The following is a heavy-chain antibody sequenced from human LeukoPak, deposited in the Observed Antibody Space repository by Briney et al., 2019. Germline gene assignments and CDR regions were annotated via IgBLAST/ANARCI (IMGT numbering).Heavy chain of an antibody. D-gene: IGHD3-16*01. CDR1: GFPFNSYW. Sequence: GGSLRLSCAASGFPFNSYWMSWVRQAPGKGLEWVANKKEDGSEKYYVDSVKGRFTISRDNAKNSLYLQMNSLRAEDTAVYYCARDLSGGGYDYWGQGTLVTVSS. V-gene: IGHV3-7*03. J-gene: IGHJ4*02. CDR3: ARDLSGGGYDY. CDR2: KKEDGSEK.